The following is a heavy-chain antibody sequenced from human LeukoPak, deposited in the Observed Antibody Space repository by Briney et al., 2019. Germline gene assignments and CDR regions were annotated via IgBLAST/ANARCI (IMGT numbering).Heavy chain of an antibody. CDR1: GGSISSGGYY. CDR3: ARGGRITIFGVAYFDY. J-gene: IGHJ4*02. D-gene: IGHD3-3*01. V-gene: IGHV4-31*03. CDR2: IYYSGST. Sequence: ASETLSLTCTVSGGSISSGGYYWSWIRQHPGKGLEWIGYIYYSGSTYYNPSLKSRVTISVDTSKNQFSLKLSSVTAADTAVYYCARGGRITIFGVAYFDYWGQGTLVTVSS.